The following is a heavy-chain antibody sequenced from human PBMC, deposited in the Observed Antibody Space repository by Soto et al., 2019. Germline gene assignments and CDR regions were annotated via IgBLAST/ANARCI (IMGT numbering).Heavy chain of an antibody. D-gene: IGHD6-6*01. CDR3: ARAEQLVPPFDY. CDR1: GGTLSSYA. Sequence: ASVKVSCKASGGTLSSYAISWVRQAPGQGLEWMGGIIPIFGTANYAQKFQGRVTITADESTSTAYMELSSLRSEDTAVYYCARAEQLVPPFDYWGQGTLVTVSS. V-gene: IGHV1-69*13. CDR2: IIPIFGTA. J-gene: IGHJ4*02.